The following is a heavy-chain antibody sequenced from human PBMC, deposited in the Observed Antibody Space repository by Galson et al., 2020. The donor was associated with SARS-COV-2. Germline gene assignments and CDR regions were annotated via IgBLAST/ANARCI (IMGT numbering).Heavy chain of an antibody. CDR3: AKIYARDPDTFDY. D-gene: IGHD4-17*01. Sequence: GGSLRLSCAASGFPFSSYAMAWVRQAPGKGLEWVSSISGRSGETHYPDSVEGRFTISRDNFINTLYLQMNSLGGEDTAVYYCAKIYARDPDTFDYWGQGTLVNVSS. J-gene: IGHJ4*02. CDR1: GFPFSSYA. CDR2: ISGRSGET. V-gene: IGHV3-23*01.